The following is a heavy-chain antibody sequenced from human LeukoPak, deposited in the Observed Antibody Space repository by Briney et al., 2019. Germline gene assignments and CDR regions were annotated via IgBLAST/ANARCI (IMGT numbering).Heavy chain of an antibody. CDR2: ISAYNGNT. Sequence: ASVKVSCKASGYTFTSYGISWVRQAPGQGLEWMGWISAYNGNTNYAQKLQGRVTMTTDTSTSTAYMELKRLTSDDTAVYYCARDYGLHSSGYGPFDLWGRGTLVTVSS. CDR3: ARDYGLHSSGYGPFDL. J-gene: IGHJ2*01. CDR1: GYTFTSYG. D-gene: IGHD3-22*01. V-gene: IGHV1-18*01.